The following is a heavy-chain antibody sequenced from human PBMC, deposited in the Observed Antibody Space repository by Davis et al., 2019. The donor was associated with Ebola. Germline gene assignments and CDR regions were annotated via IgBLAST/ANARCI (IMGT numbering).Heavy chain of an antibody. J-gene: IGHJ6*04. CDR1: SFTFRNFF. CDR2: LWYDGSNK. D-gene: IGHD1-26*01. Sequence: GESLKISCASSSFTFRNFFLPWVRQAPGKGLEWVAVLWYDGSNKYYADPVKGRFTISRDNSKNTLYLQMNRLRAEDTAVYYCAVHGASVGLYYYGMDVWGKGTTVTVSS. CDR3: AVHGASVGLYYYGMDV. V-gene: IGHV3-33*08.